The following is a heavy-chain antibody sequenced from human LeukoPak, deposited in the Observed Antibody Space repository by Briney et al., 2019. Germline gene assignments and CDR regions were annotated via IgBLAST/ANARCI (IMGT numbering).Heavy chain of an antibody. D-gene: IGHD3-9*01. CDR3: TKVIRNYDMAFDY. J-gene: IGHJ4*02. V-gene: IGHV3-23*01. CDR2: IGGNDGKT. Sequence: GGSLRLSCAASGFTFSSYAMSWVRQAPGKGLEWVSSIGGNDGKTYYRDSVKGRFTISRDNSKNTLYLQVNSLRAEDTAVYHCTKVIRNYDMAFDYWGQGTLVTVSS. CDR1: GFTFSSYA.